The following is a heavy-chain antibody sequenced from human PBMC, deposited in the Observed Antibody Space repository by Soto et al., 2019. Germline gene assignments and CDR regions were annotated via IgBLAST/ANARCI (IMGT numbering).Heavy chain of an antibody. CDR2: ISYDGSNK. CDR3: AKDDYSNYGYFDY. J-gene: IGHJ4*02. V-gene: IGHV3-30*04. CDR1: GFTFSSYA. Sequence: GGSLRLSCAASGFTFSSYAMHWVRQAPGKGLEWVAVISYDGSNKYYADSVKGRFTISRDNSKNTLYLQMNSLRADDTAVYYCAKDDYSNYGYFDYWGQGSLVTVSS. D-gene: IGHD4-4*01.